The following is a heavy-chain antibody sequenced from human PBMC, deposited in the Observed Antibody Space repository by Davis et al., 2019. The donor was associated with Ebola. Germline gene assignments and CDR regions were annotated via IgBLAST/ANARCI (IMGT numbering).Heavy chain of an antibody. CDR3: ARVGFWSGYYSVDY. Sequence: ASVKVSCKASGYTFTGYYMHWVRQAPGQGLEWMGWINPNSGGTNYAQKFQGRVTMTRDTSISTAYMELSSLRSEDTAVYYCARVGFWSGYYSVDYWGQGTLVTVSS. D-gene: IGHD3-3*01. V-gene: IGHV1-2*02. CDR1: GYTFTGYY. CDR2: INPNSGGT. J-gene: IGHJ4*02.